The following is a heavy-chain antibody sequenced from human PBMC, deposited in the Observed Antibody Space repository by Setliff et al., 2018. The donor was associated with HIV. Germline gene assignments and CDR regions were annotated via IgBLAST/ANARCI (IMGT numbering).Heavy chain of an antibody. Sequence: GGSLRLSCAASGFTFSSYSMNWVRQAPGKGLEWVSSISSSSGYIYYADSVKGRFTISRDNAKNSLYLQMNSLRAEDTAVYYCARTAGYCSGGSCSDYWGQGTLVTVSS. J-gene: IGHJ4*02. CDR2: ISSSSGYI. V-gene: IGHV3-21*01. D-gene: IGHD2-15*01. CDR1: GFTFSSYS. CDR3: ARTAGYCSGGSCSDY.